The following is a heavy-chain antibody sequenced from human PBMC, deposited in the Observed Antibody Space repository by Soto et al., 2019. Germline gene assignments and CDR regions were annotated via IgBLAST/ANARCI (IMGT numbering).Heavy chain of an antibody. CDR3: ARGLWFGEFGPHLTIFDY. D-gene: IGHD3-10*01. J-gene: IGHJ4*02. V-gene: IGHV3-7*01. Sequence: PGGSLRLSCAASGFTFSSYWMSWVRQAPGKGLEWVANIKQDGSEKYYVDSVKGRLTISRDNAKNSLYLQMNSLRAEDTAVYYCARGLWFGEFGPHLTIFDYWGQGTLVTVSS. CDR1: GFTFSSYW. CDR2: IKQDGSEK.